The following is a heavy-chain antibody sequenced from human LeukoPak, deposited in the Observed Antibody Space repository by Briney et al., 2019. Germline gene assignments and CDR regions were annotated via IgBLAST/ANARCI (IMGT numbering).Heavy chain of an antibody. V-gene: IGHV1-2*02. D-gene: IGHD3-9*01. CDR1: GYTFTGYY. Sequence: ASVKVSCKASGYTFTGYYMHWVRQAPGQGLEWMGWINPNSGGTNYAQKFQGRVTMTRDTSISTAYMELSRLRSDDTAVYYCARDLSLRYFDWSPLTFDYWGQGPLVTVSS. CDR2: INPNSGGT. J-gene: IGHJ4*02. CDR3: ARDLSLRYFDWSPLTFDY.